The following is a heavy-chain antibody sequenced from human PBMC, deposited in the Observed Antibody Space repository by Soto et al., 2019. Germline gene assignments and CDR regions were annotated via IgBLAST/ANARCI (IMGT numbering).Heavy chain of an antibody. D-gene: IGHD1-26*01. V-gene: IGHV3-53*01. J-gene: IGHJ6*02. CDR3: AGRVGATNYGMDV. CDR2: IYSGGSR. Sequence: GGSLRLSCAASEFTVSSNYMNWVRQAPGKGLECVSTIYSGGSRYYADSVKGRFTISRDNSKNTLYLQMNNLRAEDTAVYYCAGRVGATNYGMDVWGQGTTVTVSS. CDR1: EFTVSSNY.